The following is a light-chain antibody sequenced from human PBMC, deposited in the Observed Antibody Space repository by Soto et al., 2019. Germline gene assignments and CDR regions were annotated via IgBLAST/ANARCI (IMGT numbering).Light chain of an antibody. Sequence: DIVLTQSPGTLSLSPGERATLSCRASQRVSSSYLAWYQHKPGQAPRLLIHAASSKATGIPDRFSGSGSGTDFALTIRRLEPEDFAVYFCHQHGSSPWTFGQGTKVEIK. J-gene: IGKJ1*01. V-gene: IGKV3-20*01. CDR3: HQHGSSPWT. CDR2: AAS. CDR1: QRVSSSY.